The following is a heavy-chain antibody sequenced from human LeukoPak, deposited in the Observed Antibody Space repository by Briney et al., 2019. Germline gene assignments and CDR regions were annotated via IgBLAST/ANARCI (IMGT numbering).Heavy chain of an antibody. D-gene: IGHD3-10*01. CDR3: ARGSYYYGSGSYSSNNFDY. J-gene: IGHJ4*02. Sequence: SETLSLTCAVSGGSISSGGYSWSWIRQPPGKGLEWIGYIYHSGSTYYNPSLKSRVTISVDRSENQFSLKLSSVTAADTAVYYCARGSYYYGSGSYSSNNFDYWGQGTLVTVSS. CDR2: IYHSGST. CDR1: GGSISSGGYS. V-gene: IGHV4-30-2*01.